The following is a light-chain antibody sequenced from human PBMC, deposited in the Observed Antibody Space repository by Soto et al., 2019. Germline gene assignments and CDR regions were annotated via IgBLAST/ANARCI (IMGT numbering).Light chain of an antibody. CDR3: QRTYYAPPIT. CDR2: SAS. CDR1: PGISSY. Sequence: DIQLTQSPSSLSASVGDRVTITCRVSPGISSYLNWYRQKPGKVPKLLIYSASNLQSGVPSRFSGSGSGTDFTLTISSLQPEDVATYYGQRTYYAPPITFGPGTKVDIK. V-gene: IGKV1-27*01. J-gene: IGKJ3*01.